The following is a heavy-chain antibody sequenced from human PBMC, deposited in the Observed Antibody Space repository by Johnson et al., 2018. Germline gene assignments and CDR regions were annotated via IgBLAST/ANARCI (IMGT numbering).Heavy chain of an antibody. CDR2: VYRVGSV. CDR1: GFSVSDNY. J-gene: IGHJ3*02. V-gene: IGHV3-66*02. Sequence: VQLVESGGGLVQXGGSLRLSCVASGFSVSDNYMSWVRQAPGKGLEWVSIVYRVGSVHYADSVKGRFTISRDNSKNTLYLQMDNLSAEDTAVYYCARALRSEDAFNIWGQGTMVTVSS. D-gene: IGHD2-15*01. CDR3: ARALRSEDAFNI.